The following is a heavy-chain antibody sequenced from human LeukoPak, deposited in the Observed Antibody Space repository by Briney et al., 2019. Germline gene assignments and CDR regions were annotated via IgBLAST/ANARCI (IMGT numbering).Heavy chain of an antibody. CDR2: IYYSGST. Sequence: SETLSLTCTVSGGSISSHYWSSIRQPPGKGLEWNGYIYYSGSTNYNPSLKSRVTISVDTSKNQFSLKLSSVTAADTAVYYCARDRQRGRGYFDYWGQGTLVTVSS. J-gene: IGHJ4*02. D-gene: IGHD3-10*01. CDR3: ARDRQRGRGYFDY. V-gene: IGHV4-59*11. CDR1: GGSISSHY.